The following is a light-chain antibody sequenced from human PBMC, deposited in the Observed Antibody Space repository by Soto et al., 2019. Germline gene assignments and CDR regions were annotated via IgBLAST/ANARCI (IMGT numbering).Light chain of an antibody. CDR1: SSDIGTYNY. CDR3: NSYTGTSFRKV. J-gene: IGLJ1*01. V-gene: IGLV2-14*03. Sequence: QSVLTQPASVSRSPGQSITISCTGTSSDIGTYNYVSWYQQHTGKAHKLMIFDVSYRPSGVSNRFSGSKSDNTASLTISRLQAEDEADYYCNSYTGTSFRKVFGTVIRFTVL. CDR2: DVS.